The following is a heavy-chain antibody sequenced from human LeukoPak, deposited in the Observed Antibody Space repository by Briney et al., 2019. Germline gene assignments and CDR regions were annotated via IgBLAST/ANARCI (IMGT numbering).Heavy chain of an antibody. Sequence: GASVKVSCKASGYTFTGYYMHWVRQAPGQGLEWMGWINPNSGGTNYAQKFQGRVTMTRDTSISTAYMELRSLRSDDTAVYYCAREGLDYFDSSGYYYAGAFDIWGQGTMVTVSS. J-gene: IGHJ3*02. CDR1: GYTFTGYY. D-gene: IGHD3-22*01. CDR3: AREGLDYFDSSGYYYAGAFDI. CDR2: INPNSGGT. V-gene: IGHV1-2*02.